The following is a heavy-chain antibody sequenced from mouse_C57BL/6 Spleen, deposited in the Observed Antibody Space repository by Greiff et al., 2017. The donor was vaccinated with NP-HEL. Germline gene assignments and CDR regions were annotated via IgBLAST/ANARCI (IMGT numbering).Heavy chain of an antibody. CDR2: INPGSGGT. CDR1: GYAFTNYW. D-gene: IGHD2-4*01. Sequence: QVQLQQSGAELVRPGTSVKVSCKASGYAFTNYWIDWVKQRPGQGLEWIGVINPGSGGTNYNEKFKGKATLTADKSSSTAYMQLSSLTSEDSAVYFCAREGVEYDREYACWGQGTLVT. J-gene: IGHJ3*01. CDR3: AREGVEYDREYAC. V-gene: IGHV1-54*01.